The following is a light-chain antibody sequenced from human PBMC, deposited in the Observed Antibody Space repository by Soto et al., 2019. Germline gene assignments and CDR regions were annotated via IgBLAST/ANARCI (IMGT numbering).Light chain of an antibody. V-gene: IGLV2-14*01. CDR3: SSYTSASTPLV. J-gene: IGLJ2*01. CDR1: GSDVGGYNY. Sequence: QSVLTQPASVSGCPGQSITISCTGTGSDVGGYNYVSWYQQHPGKAPKVMIYDVSNRPSGVSNRFSGSKSGNTASLTISGLQAEDEADYYCSSYTSASTPLVFGGGTKVTVL. CDR2: DVS.